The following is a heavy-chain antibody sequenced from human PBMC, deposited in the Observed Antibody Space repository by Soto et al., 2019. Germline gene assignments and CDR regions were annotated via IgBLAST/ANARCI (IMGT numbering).Heavy chain of an antibody. J-gene: IGHJ3*01. V-gene: IGHV1-69*02. D-gene: IGHD2-2*01. CDR1: GGTFSTYT. CDR3: SIGSWSAETFDV. CDR2: IIPMLTVT. Sequence: QVHLEQSGAEVKKPGSSVKVSCKAAGGTFSTYTLIWVRQAPGQGLGWMGRIIPMLTVTNSAQKFQGRVTFTADKSTSTAFMELTSLTSDDTAVYYCSIGSWSAETFDVWGQGTMVTVSS.